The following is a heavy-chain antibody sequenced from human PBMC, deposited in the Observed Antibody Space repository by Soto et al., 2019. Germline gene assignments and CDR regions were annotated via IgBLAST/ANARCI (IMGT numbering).Heavy chain of an antibody. CDR2: ILVGGST. D-gene: IGHD2-8*02. J-gene: IGHJ3*02. CDR3: AKATATGGGAFDI. V-gene: IGHV3-23*01. Sequence: GGSLRLSCEASGFICSSYDMSWVRQAPGKGPEWVSTILVGGSTHYEDSVKGRFTISRDRSKNTVYLEMNSLTAGDTAVYYCAKATATGGGAFDICGQGTMVTISS. CDR1: GFICSSYD.